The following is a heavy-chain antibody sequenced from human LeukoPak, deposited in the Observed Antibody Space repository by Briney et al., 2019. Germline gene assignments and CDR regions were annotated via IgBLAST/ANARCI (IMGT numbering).Heavy chain of an antibody. D-gene: IGHD6-19*01. Sequence: GGSLRLSCAASGFTFSSYAMSWVRQAPGKGLEWVSAISGSGGSIYYADSVKGRFTISRDNSKNTLYLQMNSLRAEDTAVYYCAKVPRIAVAEVGFFFDYWGQGTLVTVSS. CDR3: AKVPRIAVAEVGFFFDY. CDR1: GFTFSSYA. J-gene: IGHJ4*02. V-gene: IGHV3-23*01. CDR2: ISGSGGSI.